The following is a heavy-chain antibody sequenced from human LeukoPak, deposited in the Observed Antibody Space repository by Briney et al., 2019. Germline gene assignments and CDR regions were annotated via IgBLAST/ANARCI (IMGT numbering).Heavy chain of an antibody. CDR1: GYSFTTYW. J-gene: IGHJ4*02. V-gene: IGHV5-51*01. D-gene: IGHD1-26*01. CDR3: ARHEGSGSYYSY. Sequence: GESLKISCKGSGYSFTTYWIAWVRQMPGRGLEWMGIISPDDSDIRYSPSFQAHVTISADKPISTAYLQLSSLHASDTAMYYCARHEGSGSYYSYWGQGTLVTVSS. CDR2: ISPDDSDI.